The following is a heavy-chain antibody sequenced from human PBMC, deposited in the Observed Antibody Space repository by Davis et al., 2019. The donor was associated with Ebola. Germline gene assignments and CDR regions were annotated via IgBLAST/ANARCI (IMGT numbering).Heavy chain of an antibody. V-gene: IGHV4-59*08. Sequence: MPSETLSLTFSVSGGSISPYSWSWVRQPPGKGLEWIGYVYHSGNTYYSPSLRSRVTMSVDTSKNQVSLKLDSVTAADTAIYYCARQSVFDAFDVWGQGRLVSVSS. J-gene: IGHJ3*01. CDR3: ARQSVFDAFDV. CDR2: VYHSGNT. CDR1: GGSISPYS.